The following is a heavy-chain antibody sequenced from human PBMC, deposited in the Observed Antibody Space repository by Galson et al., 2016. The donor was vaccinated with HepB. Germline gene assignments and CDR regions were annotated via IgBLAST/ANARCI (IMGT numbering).Heavy chain of an antibody. Sequence: SLRLSCAASGFTVSNNHIFWVRQAPGKGLEWVSLIYGGGGTYYADSVKGRFIMYRDNSKNIVYLQMHSLRAEDTAVYYCHGAGGFSSWGQGTLVTVSS. V-gene: IGHV3-53*01. CDR1: GFTVSNNH. J-gene: IGHJ5*02. CDR2: IYGGGGT. D-gene: IGHD5-12*01. CDR3: HGAGGFSS.